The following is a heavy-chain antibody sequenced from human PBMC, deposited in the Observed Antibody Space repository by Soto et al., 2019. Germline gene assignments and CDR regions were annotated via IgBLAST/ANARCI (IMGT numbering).Heavy chain of an antibody. V-gene: IGHV4-61*01. CDR3: ARDRQYCSGGSCSEYFDY. Sequence: QVQLQESGPGLVKPSETLSLTCTVSGGSVSSGSYYWSWIRQPPGKGLEWIGHIYYSGSTNYNPSLKSRVTIAVDTSKNQFSLKLSSVTAADTAVYYCARDRQYCSGGSCSEYFDYWGQGTLVTVSS. CDR2: IYYSGST. CDR1: GGSVSSGSYY. J-gene: IGHJ4*02. D-gene: IGHD2-15*01.